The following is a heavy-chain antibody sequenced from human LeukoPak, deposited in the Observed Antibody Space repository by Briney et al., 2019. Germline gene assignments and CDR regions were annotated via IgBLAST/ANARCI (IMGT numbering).Heavy chain of an antibody. CDR1: GFTFSSYA. V-gene: IGHV3-23*01. J-gene: IGHJ4*02. Sequence: GGSLRLSCAASGFTFSSYAMSWVRQAPGKGLEWVSAISGSGGSTYYADSVKGRFTISRDNSKNTLYLQMNSLRVEDTAVYYCAKAYLSTVVTPGADYWGQGTLVTVSS. CDR2: ISGSGGST. D-gene: IGHD4-23*01. CDR3: AKAYLSTVVTPGADY.